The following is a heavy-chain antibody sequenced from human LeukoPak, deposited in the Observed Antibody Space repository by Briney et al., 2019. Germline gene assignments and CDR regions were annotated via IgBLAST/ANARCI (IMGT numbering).Heavy chain of an antibody. D-gene: IGHD2-21*01. CDR2: INHSGST. V-gene: IGHV4-34*01. CDR3: ARHRWWWSSPNRAFDI. J-gene: IGHJ3*02. CDR1: GGSFSGYY. Sequence: KPSETLSLTCAVYGGSFSGYYWSWIRQPPGKGLEWIGEINHSGSTNYNPSLKSRVTISVDTSKNQFSLKLSSVTAADTAVYYCARHRWWWSSPNRAFDIWGQGTMVTVSS.